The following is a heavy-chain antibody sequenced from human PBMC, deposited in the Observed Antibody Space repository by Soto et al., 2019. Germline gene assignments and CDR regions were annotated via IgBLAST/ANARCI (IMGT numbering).Heavy chain of an antibody. CDR3: EKASLKGEVPAALSLDF. CDR2: VSYNGRTE. Sequence: GGSRGLSWVPSRFPFSNYGMHWVRQAPGRGLDGVALVSYNGRTEHYSDCVKGRFSDSRDNPNTTLYVQMNTLRDEETAVYYFEKASLKGEVPAALSLDFWGRGAMVTVSS. CDR1: RFPFSNYG. J-gene: IGHJ4*01. V-gene: IGHV3-30*18. D-gene: IGHD2-2*01.